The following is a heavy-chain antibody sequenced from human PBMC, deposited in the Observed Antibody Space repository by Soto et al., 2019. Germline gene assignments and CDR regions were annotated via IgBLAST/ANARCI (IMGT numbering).Heavy chain of an antibody. CDR3: ASQLISTHLVATQVHL. CDR1: GAPISSGGFY. V-gene: IGHV4-31*03. Sequence: QVRLQESGPGLVRPSQTLSLTCNVSGAPISSGGFYWIWIRQHPGKGPEWIGYIYNSGTTFYNPSLGSRDTMSLDATKNHFSMELRWVTVADTIVYYVASQLISTHLVATQVHLWGQGTHVIVSS. D-gene: IGHD6-13*01. J-gene: IGHJ4*02. CDR2: IYNSGTT.